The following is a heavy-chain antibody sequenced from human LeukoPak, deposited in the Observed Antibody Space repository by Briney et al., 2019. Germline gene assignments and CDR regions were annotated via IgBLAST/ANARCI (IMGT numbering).Heavy chain of an antibody. CDR2: ISYDGSNK. J-gene: IGHJ6*04. V-gene: IGHV3-30*18. CDR1: GFTFSSYG. Sequence: GGSLRLSCAASGFTFSSYGMHWVRQAPGKGLEWVAVISYDGSNKYYADSVKGRFTISSDNSKNTLYLQMNSLRAEDTAVYYCAKDLFPYSSSWGYYGMDVWGKGTTVTVSS. D-gene: IGHD6-13*01. CDR3: AKDLFPYSSSWGYYGMDV.